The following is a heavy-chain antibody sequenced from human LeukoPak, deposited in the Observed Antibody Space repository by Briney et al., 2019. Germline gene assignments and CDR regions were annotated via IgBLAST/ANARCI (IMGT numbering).Heavy chain of an antibody. CDR2: VSGSGATT. V-gene: IGHV3-23*01. CDR1: GFTFTTYD. J-gene: IGHJ6*02. CDR3: AKDVSLTLTTDYSYGLDV. Sequence: PGGSVRLSCAACGFTFTTYDMKWVRQAPGRGLEWVSGVSGSGATTYYADSVKGRFTISRDNSKDMLYLQMSGLRGEDTALYYCAKDVSLTLTTDYSYGLDVWGQGTTVTVSS. D-gene: IGHD4-17*01.